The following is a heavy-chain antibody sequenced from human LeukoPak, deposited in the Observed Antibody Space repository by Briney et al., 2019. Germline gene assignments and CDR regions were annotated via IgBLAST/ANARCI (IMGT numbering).Heavy chain of an antibody. J-gene: IGHJ5*02. V-gene: IGHV1-46*01. CDR1: GYTFTSYY. CDR3: ASSTTVTGWFDP. CDR2: INPSGGST. D-gene: IGHD5/OR15-5a*01. Sequence: ASVKVSCKASGYTFTSYYMHWVRQAPGQGLEWMGIINPSGGSTSYAQKFQGRVTMTRDTSTSTVYMELSSLRSEDTAVYYCASSTTVTGWFDPWGQGTLVTVSS.